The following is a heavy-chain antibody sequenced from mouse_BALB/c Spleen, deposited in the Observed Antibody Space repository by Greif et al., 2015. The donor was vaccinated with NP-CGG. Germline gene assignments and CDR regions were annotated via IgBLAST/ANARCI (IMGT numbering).Heavy chain of an antibody. D-gene: IGHD1-1*01. J-gene: IGHJ1*01. CDR1: GFTFSSYA. CDR3: ARKDYYGSIYWYFDV. Sequence: DVKLVESGGGLVKPGGSLKLSCAASGFTFSSYATSWVRQTPEKRLEWVASISSGGSTYYPDSVKGRFTISRDNARNILYLQMSSLRSEDTAMYYCARKDYYGSIYWYFDVWGAGTTVTVSS. V-gene: IGHV5-6-5*01. CDR2: ISSGGST.